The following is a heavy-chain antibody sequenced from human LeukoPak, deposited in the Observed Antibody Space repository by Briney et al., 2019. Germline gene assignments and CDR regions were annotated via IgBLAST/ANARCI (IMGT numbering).Heavy chain of an antibody. CDR3: ESPPMIRGTYYFYYYVDV. V-gene: IGHV4-39*01. CDR2: IYYSGST. D-gene: IGHD3-10*01. CDR1: GGSITSSSYY. J-gene: IGHJ6*03. Sequence: SSETLSLTCTVSGGSITSSSYYWGWIRQPPGKGLEWIGSIYYSGSTYYNPSLKSRVTISVDTSKNQFSLKLSSVTAADTAVYYCESPPMIRGTYYFYYYVDVWGKGTTVTVSS.